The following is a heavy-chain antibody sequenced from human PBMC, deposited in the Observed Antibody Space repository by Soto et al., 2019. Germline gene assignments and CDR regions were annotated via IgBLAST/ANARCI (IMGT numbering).Heavy chain of an antibody. Sequence: HPGGSLRLSCAASGFTFSSYDMHWVRQATGKGLEWVSAIGTAGDTYYPGSVKGRFTISRENAKNSLYLQMNSLRAEDTAVYYCARARGDTYYDFWSGAKGDYYYGMDVWGQGTTVTVSS. J-gene: IGHJ6*02. CDR2: IGTAGDT. CDR1: GFTFSSYD. V-gene: IGHV3-13*01. CDR3: ARARGDTYYDFWSGAKGDYYYGMDV. D-gene: IGHD3-3*01.